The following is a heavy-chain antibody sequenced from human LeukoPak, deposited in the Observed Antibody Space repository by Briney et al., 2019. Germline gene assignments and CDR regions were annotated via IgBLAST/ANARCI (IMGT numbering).Heavy chain of an antibody. D-gene: IGHD3-22*01. CDR1: GFTFSSYG. V-gene: IGHV3-30*02. CDR3: AKDYYDSSGSHVGY. CDR2: IRYDGSNK. Sequence: PGGSLRLSCAASGFTFSSYGMHWVRQAPGKGLEWVAFIRYDGSNKYYADSVKGRFTISRDNSKNTLYLQMNSLRAEDTAVYYCAKDYYDSSGSHVGYWGREPWSPSPQ. J-gene: IGHJ4*02.